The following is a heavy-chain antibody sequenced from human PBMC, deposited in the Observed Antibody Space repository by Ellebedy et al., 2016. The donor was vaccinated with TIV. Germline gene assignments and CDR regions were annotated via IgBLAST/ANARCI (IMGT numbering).Heavy chain of an antibody. J-gene: IGHJ4*02. CDR2: MSGSGGST. CDR1: GFTFSSYA. V-gene: IGHV3-23*01. Sequence: GESLKISCAASGFTFSSYAMSWVRQAPGKGLEWVSTMSGSGGSTYHADSVKGRFTISRDNSKNTLYLQMNSLRAEDTAVYYCAKMGRKLDWGQGTLVTVSS. CDR3: AKMGRKLD. D-gene: IGHD1-26*01.